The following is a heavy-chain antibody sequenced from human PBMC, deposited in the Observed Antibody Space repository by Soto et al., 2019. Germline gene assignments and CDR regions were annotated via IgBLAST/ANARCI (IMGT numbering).Heavy chain of an antibody. D-gene: IGHD4-17*01. J-gene: IGHJ5*02. CDR2: INNSGST. CDR3: ARNDYGDYALGFWFDP. CDR1: GGPLTNYY. Sequence: KPSETLSLTCAVSGGPLTNYYWSWIRQPPGMRLEWIGEINNSGSTNYNPSLESRVTISVDTSKNQFSLKVSSVTAADTAVYYCARNDYGDYALGFWFDPWGQGTLVTVSS. V-gene: IGHV4-34*01.